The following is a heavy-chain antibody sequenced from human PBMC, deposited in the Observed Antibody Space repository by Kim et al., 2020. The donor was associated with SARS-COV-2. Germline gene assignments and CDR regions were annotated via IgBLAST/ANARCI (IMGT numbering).Heavy chain of an antibody. CDR1: GFTFSSYG. Sequence: GGPLRLSCAASGFTFSSYGMHWVRQAPGKGLEWVAVISYDGSNKYYADSVKGRFTVSRDNSKNTLYLQMNSLRAEDTAVYYCARAPVVPAAMRGPYYYGMDVWGQGTTVTVSS. V-gene: IGHV3-33*05. D-gene: IGHD2-2*01. CDR3: ARAPVVPAAMRGPYYYGMDV. J-gene: IGHJ6*02. CDR2: ISYDGSNK.